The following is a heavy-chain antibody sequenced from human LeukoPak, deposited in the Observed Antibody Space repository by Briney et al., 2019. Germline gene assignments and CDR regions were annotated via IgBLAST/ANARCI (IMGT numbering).Heavy chain of an antibody. J-gene: IGHJ2*01. CDR2: ISYDGSNK. CDR1: GFTFSSYG. D-gene: IGHD5-18*01. CDR3: AREHGGYSYGYLNWYFDL. Sequence: GRSLRLSCAASGFTFSSYGMHWVRQAPGKGLEWVAVISYDGSNKYYADSVKGRFTISRDNSKNTLYLQMNSLRAEDTAVYYCAREHGGYSYGYLNWYFDLWGRGTLVTVSS. V-gene: IGHV3-30*03.